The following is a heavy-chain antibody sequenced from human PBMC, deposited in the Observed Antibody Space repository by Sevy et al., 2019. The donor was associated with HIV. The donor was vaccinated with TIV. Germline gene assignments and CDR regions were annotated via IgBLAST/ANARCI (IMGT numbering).Heavy chain of an antibody. Sequence: GGSLRLSCAASGFTFSNYAMSWVRQAPGKGLEWVSAIPSSHNITYYAESVKGRFTISRDNSKNTLYLEMNSLRADDTAVYYCAKKRGVGGSYSGMDVWGQGTTVTVSS. V-gene: IGHV3-23*01. CDR3: AKKRGVGGSYSGMDV. J-gene: IGHJ6*02. CDR2: IPSSHNIT. D-gene: IGHD1-26*01. CDR1: GFTFSNYA.